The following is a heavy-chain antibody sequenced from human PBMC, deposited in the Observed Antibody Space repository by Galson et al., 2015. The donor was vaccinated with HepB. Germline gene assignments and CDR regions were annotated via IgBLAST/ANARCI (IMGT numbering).Heavy chain of an antibody. Sequence: SLRLSCAASGFTVSSNYMNWVRQAPGKGLEWVSSISSISSYISYADSVKGRFTISRDNAQNSLFLQMNRLRGENTAVYYCARDFLWQHLVPQDRRDYWGQGTLVTVSS. CDR2: ISSISSYI. V-gene: IGHV3-21*01. CDR3: ARDFLWQHLVPQDRRDY. CDR1: GFTVSSNY. J-gene: IGHJ4*02. D-gene: IGHD2-21*01.